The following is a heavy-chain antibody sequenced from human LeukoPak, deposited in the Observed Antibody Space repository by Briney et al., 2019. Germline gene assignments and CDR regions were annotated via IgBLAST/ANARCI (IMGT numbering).Heavy chain of an antibody. V-gene: IGHV3-74*01. D-gene: IGHD2-21*02. CDR2: INSDGSST. J-gene: IGHJ4*02. CDR3: AGPMTEIDY. Sequence: GGSLRLSCAASGFTFTDYSMTWIRQAPGKGLVWVSHINSDGSSTNYADSVKGRFTISRDNAKNTLYLQMNSLRAEDTAVYYCAGPMTEIDYWGQGTLVTVSS. CDR1: GFTFTDYS.